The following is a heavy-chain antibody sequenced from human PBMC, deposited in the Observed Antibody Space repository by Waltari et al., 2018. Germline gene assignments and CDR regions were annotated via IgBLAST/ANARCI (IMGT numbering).Heavy chain of an antibody. Sequence: QVQLQESGPGLVKPSETLSLTCTVSGGSISSYYWSWIRQPPGKGLEWIGYIYYSGSTNYNPSLKSRGTISVDTSKNQFSLKLSSVTAADTAVYYCARGSNYYDSTGDWFDPWGQGTLVTVSS. CDR1: GGSISSYY. CDR2: IYYSGST. J-gene: IGHJ5*02. D-gene: IGHD3-22*01. V-gene: IGHV4-59*01. CDR3: ARGSNYYDSTGDWFDP.